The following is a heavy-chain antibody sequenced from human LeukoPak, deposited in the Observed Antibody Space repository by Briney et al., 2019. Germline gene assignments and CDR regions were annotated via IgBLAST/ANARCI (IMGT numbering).Heavy chain of an antibody. J-gene: IGHJ3*02. CDR2: IYHSGST. CDR1: GYSISSGYY. V-gene: IGHV4-38-2*02. CDR3: ARVKAPDAFDI. Sequence: PSETLSLTCTVSGYSISSGYYWGWIRQPPGKGLEWIGSIYHSGSTYYNPSLKSRVTISVDTSKNQFSLKLSSVTAADTAVYYCARVKAPDAFDIWGQGTMVTVSS.